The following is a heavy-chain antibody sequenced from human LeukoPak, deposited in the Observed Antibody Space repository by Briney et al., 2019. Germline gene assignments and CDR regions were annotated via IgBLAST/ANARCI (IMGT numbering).Heavy chain of an antibody. Sequence: SQTLSLTCTVSGGSINSGDYYWSWIRQPPGKGLEWIAYIYYTGTTYYNPSLKSRVTISVDTSKNQFSLKLSSVTAADTAVYYCARYGSRTFDYWGQGTLVTVSS. V-gene: IGHV4-30-4*01. CDR3: ARYGSRTFDY. D-gene: IGHD3-10*01. J-gene: IGHJ4*02. CDR2: IYYTGTT. CDR1: GGSINSGDYY.